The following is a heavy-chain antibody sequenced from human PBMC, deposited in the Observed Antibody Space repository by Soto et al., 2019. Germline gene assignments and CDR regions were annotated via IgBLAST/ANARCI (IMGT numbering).Heavy chain of an antibody. V-gene: IGHV2-70*11. D-gene: IGHD3-22*01. CDR2: IDWDDDK. J-gene: IGHJ4*02. CDR3: ARILYYDSSGYYQFDY. CDR1: GFSLSTSGMC. Sequence: SGPTLVNPTQTLTLTCTFSGFSLSTSGMCVSWIRQPPGKALEWLARIDWDDDKYYSTSLKTRLTISKDTSKNQVVLTMTNMDPVDTATYYCARILYYDSSGYYQFDYWVQGTLVTVSS.